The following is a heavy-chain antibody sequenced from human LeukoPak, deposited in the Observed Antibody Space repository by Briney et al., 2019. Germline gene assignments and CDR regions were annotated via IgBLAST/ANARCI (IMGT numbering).Heavy chain of an antibody. D-gene: IGHD3-3*01. Sequence: EGSLRLSCAASGFTFSSYWMSWVRQAPGKGLEWVANIKRDGSEKYYVDSVKGRFTISRDNAKNSLYLQMNSLRAEDTAVYYCARGFWYLYYFDYWGQGTLVTVSS. CDR2: IKRDGSEK. CDR1: GFTFSSYW. J-gene: IGHJ4*02. CDR3: ARGFWYLYYFDY. V-gene: IGHV3-7*01.